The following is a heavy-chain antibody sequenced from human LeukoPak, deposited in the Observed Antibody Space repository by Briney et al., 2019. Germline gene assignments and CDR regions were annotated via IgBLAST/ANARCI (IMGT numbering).Heavy chain of an antibody. CDR2: ISYDGSNI. D-gene: IGHD6-13*01. V-gene: IGHV3-30-3*02. J-gene: IGHJ4*02. CDR1: GFTFSSYA. Sequence: GGSLRLSCAASGFTFSSYAMHWVRQAPGKGLEWVSLISYDGSNIYYADSVKGRFTISRDNSKNTLYLQMNSLRAEDTAVYYCAKSRFSSSRYYFDYWGQGTLVTVSS. CDR3: AKSRFSSSRYYFDY.